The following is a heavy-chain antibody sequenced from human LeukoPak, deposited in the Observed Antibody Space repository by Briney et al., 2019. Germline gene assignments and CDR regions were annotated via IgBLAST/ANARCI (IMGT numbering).Heavy chain of an antibody. D-gene: IGHD3-16*01. V-gene: IGHV3-7*03. CDR3: AKDLLGYGDYYYYGMDV. J-gene: IGHJ6*02. Sequence: GGSLRLSCAVSGFTFSGFWMSWSRQAPGKGLEWVASINSDGSEGYYADVVEGRFTISRDNSKNTLYLQMNSLRAEDTAVYYCAKDLLGYGDYYYYGMDVWGQGTTVTVSS. CDR1: GFTFSGFW. CDR2: INSDGSEG.